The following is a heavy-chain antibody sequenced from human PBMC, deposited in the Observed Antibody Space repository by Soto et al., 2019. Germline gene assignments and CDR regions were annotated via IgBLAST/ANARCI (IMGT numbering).Heavy chain of an antibody. CDR1: GFTFRTYD. J-gene: IGHJ4*02. V-gene: IGHV3-30*18. CDR3: AKVSISKSSAVTFDS. CDR2: VSYDATYR. D-gene: IGHD2-15*01. Sequence: QVQLVESGGGMVQPGKSLRLSCAVSGFTFRTYDMHWVRQAPGRGLEWVAVVSYDATYRNYAESVKGRFTVSRDNSKNTLFLQMNILRAEDTAVYYCAKVSISKSSAVTFDSWGRGTLVTVSS.